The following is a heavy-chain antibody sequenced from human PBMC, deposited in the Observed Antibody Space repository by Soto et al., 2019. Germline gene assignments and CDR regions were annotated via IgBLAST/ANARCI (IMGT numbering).Heavy chain of an antibody. CDR1: GFTFSSYG. J-gene: IGHJ6*02. Sequence: PGGSLRLSCAASGFTFSSYGMHWVRQAPGKGLEWVAVIWYDGSNKYYADSVKGRFTISRDNSKNTLYLQMNSLRAEDTAVYYCARRGGNYDFWSGYYRRGGMDVWGQGTTVTVSS. V-gene: IGHV3-33*01. CDR3: ARRGGNYDFWSGYYRRGGMDV. D-gene: IGHD3-3*01. CDR2: IWYDGSNK.